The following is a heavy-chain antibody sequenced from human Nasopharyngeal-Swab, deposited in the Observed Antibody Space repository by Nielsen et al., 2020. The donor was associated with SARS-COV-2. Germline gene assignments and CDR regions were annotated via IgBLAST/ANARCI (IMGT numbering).Heavy chain of an antibody. V-gene: IGHV3-23*01. Sequence: GGSLRLSCEVSGFTFSSYAMSWVRQAPGKGLEWVSVISGSGGSTYYADSVKGRFTISRDNSKNTLYLQMNSLRSDDTAVYYCARDDYGDYGYFGHWGPGTLVTVSS. D-gene: IGHD4-17*01. CDR1: GFTFSSYA. CDR2: ISGSGGST. J-gene: IGHJ4*02. CDR3: ARDDYGDYGYFGH.